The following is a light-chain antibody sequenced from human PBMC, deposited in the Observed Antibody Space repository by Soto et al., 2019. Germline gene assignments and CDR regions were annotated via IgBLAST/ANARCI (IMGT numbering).Light chain of an antibody. CDR2: RDN. Sequence: QSVLTQPPSASGTPGQRVNISCSGSRSNIGTQYVCWYQQLPGTAPKLLIYRDNQRPSGVPDRFSAAKSGTSASLAISGLRSEDEADYYCAAWDDSLSSGVFGGGTKLTVL. V-gene: IGLV1-47*01. CDR3: AAWDDSLSSGV. CDR1: RSNIGTQY. J-gene: IGLJ3*02.